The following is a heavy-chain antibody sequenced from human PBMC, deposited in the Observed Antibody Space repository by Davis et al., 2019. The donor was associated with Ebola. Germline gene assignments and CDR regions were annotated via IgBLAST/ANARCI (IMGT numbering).Heavy chain of an antibody. V-gene: IGHV3-7*03. CDR2: IQKDGRDK. CDR3: ARARYNAGSKPIWFDS. Sequence: GGSLRLSCAASGVVVSDNYISWVRQAPGRGLEWVANIQKDGRDKYFADSVRGRFTISRDNAMNSLYLQMDNLGAGDTAVYYCARARYNAGSKPIWFDSWGQGTLVTVSS. J-gene: IGHJ5*01. D-gene: IGHD3-10*01. CDR1: GVVVSDNY.